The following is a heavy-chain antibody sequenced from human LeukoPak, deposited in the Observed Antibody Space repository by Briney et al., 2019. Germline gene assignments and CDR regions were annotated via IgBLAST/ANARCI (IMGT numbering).Heavy chain of an antibody. CDR3: ASFRDY. J-gene: IGHJ4*02. CDR1: GFTFSRYW. Sequence: GGSLRLSCAASGFTFSRYWMHWVRQAPGKGLMWVSRISPDGSTTLYADSVKGRFTISRDNAKNSLYLQMNSLRDEDTAVYYCASFRDYWGQGTLVTVSS. D-gene: IGHD3-10*01. V-gene: IGHV3-74*03. CDR2: ISPDGSTT.